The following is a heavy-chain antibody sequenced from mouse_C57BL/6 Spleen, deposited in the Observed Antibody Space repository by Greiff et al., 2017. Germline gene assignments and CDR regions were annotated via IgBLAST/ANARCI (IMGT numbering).Heavy chain of an antibody. CDR1: GYAFTNYL. D-gene: IGHD2-4*01. J-gene: IGHJ2*01. CDR2: INPGSGGT. CDR3: ARDYGGY. Sequence: QVQLQQSGAELVRPGTSVKVSCKASGYAFTNYLIEWVKQRPGQGLVWIGVINPGSGGTNYNEKFKGKATLTADKSSSTAYMQLSSLTSEDSAVYFCARDYGGYWGQGTTLTVSS. V-gene: IGHV1-54*01.